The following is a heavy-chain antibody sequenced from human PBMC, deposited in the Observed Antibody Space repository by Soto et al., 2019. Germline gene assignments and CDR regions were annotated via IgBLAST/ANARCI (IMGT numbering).Heavy chain of an antibody. J-gene: IGHJ4*02. CDR2: INHSGST. CDR1: GGSFSGYY. V-gene: IGHV4-34*01. Sequence: SETLSLTCAVYGGSFSGYYWSWIRQPPGKGLEWIGEINHSGSTNYNPSLKSRVTISVDTSKNQFSLKLSSVTAADTAVYYCARALYGGNPKAPSRRFDYWGQGTLVTVPS. D-gene: IGHD3-16*01. CDR3: ARALYGGNPKAPSRRFDY.